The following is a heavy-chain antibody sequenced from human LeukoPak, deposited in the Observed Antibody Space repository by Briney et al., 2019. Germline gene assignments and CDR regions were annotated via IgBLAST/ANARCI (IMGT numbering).Heavy chain of an antibody. CDR3: ARDSILTTRTGDY. Sequence: GGSLRLSCAASGFTFSDYYMNWIRQAPGKGLEWVSYITSSSSFTNSADSVRGRFTIARDNAKNSLYLQMNSLRVEDTAVYYCARDSILTTRTGDYWGQGTLVTVSS. D-gene: IGHD3-3*02. J-gene: IGHJ4*02. V-gene: IGHV3-11*05. CDR1: GFTFSDYY. CDR2: ITSSSSFT.